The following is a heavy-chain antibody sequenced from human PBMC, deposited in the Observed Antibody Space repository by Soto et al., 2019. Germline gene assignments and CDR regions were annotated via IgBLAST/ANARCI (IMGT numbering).Heavy chain of an antibody. CDR3: ARDSRNYYYYMDV. V-gene: IGHV3-48*01. CDR2: ISLSSSTI. Sequence: EVQLVESGGGLVQPGGSLRLSCAASGFTFSSYNMNWVRQAPGKGLEWISDISLSSSTIFYADSVKGRFTISRDNAKNSLYLQMNSLRAEDTAVYYSARDSRNYYYYMDVWGKGTTVTVSS. CDR1: GFTFSSYN. J-gene: IGHJ6*03.